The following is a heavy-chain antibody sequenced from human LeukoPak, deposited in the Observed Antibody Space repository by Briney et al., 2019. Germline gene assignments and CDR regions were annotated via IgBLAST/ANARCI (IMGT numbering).Heavy chain of an antibody. J-gene: IGHJ4*02. CDR2: ISAYNGNT. V-gene: IGHV1-18*01. Sequence: ASVKVSCKASGYTFTSYGISWVRQAPGQGLEWMGWISAYNGNTNYAQKLQGRVTMTTDTSTSTAYMELRSLRSDDTAVYYCARDSLSYADYYDSGGYRDYWGQGTLVTVSS. D-gene: IGHD3-22*01. CDR3: ARDSLSYADYYDSGGYRDY. CDR1: GYTFTSYG.